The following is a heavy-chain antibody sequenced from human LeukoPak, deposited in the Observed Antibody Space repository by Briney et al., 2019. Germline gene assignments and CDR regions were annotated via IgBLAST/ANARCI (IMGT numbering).Heavy chain of an antibody. CDR3: RFSYYDILTGYYGQGTPPSYYFDY. CDR1: GGSFSGYY. D-gene: IGHD3-9*01. Sequence: SETLSLTCAVYGGSFSGYYWSWIRQPPGKGLEWIGEINHSGSTNYNPSLKSRVTISVDTSKNQFSLKLSSVTAADTAVYYCRFSYYDILTGYYGQGTPPSYYFDYWGQGTLVTVSS. CDR2: INHSGST. V-gene: IGHV4-34*03. J-gene: IGHJ4*02.